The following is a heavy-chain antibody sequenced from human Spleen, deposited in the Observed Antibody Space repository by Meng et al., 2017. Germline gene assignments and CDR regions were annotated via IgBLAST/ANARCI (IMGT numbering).Heavy chain of an antibody. D-gene: IGHD6-13*01. Sequence: SETLSLTCTVSGGSISSYYWSWIRQPPGKGLEWIGYIYYSGSTNYNPSLKSRVTISVDTSKNQFSLKLSSVTAADTAVYYCAREGCSSSWYRDAFDIWGQGTMVTVSS. CDR3: AREGCSSSWYRDAFDI. V-gene: IGHV4-59*01. CDR2: IYYSGST. J-gene: IGHJ3*02. CDR1: GGSISSYY.